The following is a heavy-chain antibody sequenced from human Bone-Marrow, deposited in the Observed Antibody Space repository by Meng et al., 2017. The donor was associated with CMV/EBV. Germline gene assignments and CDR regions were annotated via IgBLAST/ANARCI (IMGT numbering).Heavy chain of an antibody. V-gene: IGHV1-2*02. Sequence: ASVKVSCKASGYTFTSYDINWVRQATGQGLEWMGWINPNSGGTNYAQKFQGRVTMTRDTSISTAYMELSRLRSDDTAVYYCARDLSLLVVPIDYWGQGTLVTVSS. CDR3: ARDLSLLVVPIDY. CDR2: INPNSGGT. D-gene: IGHD2-2*01. CDR1: GYTFTSYD. J-gene: IGHJ4*02.